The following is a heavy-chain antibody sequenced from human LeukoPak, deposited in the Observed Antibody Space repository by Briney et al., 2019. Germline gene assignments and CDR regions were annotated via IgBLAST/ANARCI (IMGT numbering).Heavy chain of an antibody. J-gene: IGHJ6*03. Sequence: PGRSLRLSCTASGFTFGDYIMIWFRQAPGKGLEWVGFIRSKGSGATTDYAASVKGRFTISRDDSKSITYLQMNSLEIEDTAVYYCARVLRSAFAVYYYYMDVWGKGTTVIVSS. CDR2: IRSKGSGATT. CDR3: ARVLRSAFAVYYYYMDV. D-gene: IGHD3-3*02. V-gene: IGHV3-49*03. CDR1: GFTFGDYI.